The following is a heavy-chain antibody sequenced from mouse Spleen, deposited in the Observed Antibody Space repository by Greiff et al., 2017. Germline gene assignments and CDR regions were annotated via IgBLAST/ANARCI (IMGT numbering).Heavy chain of an antibody. J-gene: IGHJ3*01. Sequence: QVQLQQSGAELVKPGASVKLSCKASGYTFTSYWMHWVKQRPGQGLEWIGMIHPNSGSTNYNEKFKSKATLTVDKSSSTAYMQLSSLTSEDSAVYYCGRGGLQRYWFAYWGQGTLVTVSA. D-gene: IGHD1-1*01. CDR3: GRGGLQRYWFAY. V-gene: IGHV1-64*01. CDR1: GYTFTSYW. CDR2: IHPNSGST.